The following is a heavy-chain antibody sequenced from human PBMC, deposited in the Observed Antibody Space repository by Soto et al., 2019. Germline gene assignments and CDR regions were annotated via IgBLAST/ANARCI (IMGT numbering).Heavy chain of an antibody. CDR3: ARKDDGYYYYGMDV. CDR1: GFTFSAYG. D-gene: IGHD2-15*01. J-gene: IGHJ6*02. V-gene: IGHV3-33*01. Sequence: QVQLVESGGGVVQPGRSLRLSCAATGFTFSAYGMHWVRQAPGKGLEWLALIWYDGNDKYYADSVKGRFTISRDNARNTLSLQMNSLRAEDTAVYYCARKDDGYYYYGMDVWGQATTVTVSS. CDR2: IWYDGNDK.